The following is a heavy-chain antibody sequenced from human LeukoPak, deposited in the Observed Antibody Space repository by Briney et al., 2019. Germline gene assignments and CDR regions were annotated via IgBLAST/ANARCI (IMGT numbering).Heavy chain of an antibody. Sequence: ASVKVSCRASGYTFTSYAMNWVRQAPGQGLEWMGWINTNTGNPTYAQGFTGRFVFSLDTSVSTAYLQISSLKTGDTAVYYCAGDRTLFDYWGQGTLVTVSS. CDR1: GYTFTSYA. V-gene: IGHV7-4-1*02. J-gene: IGHJ4*02. CDR2: INTNTGNP. CDR3: AGDRTLFDY. D-gene: IGHD1-14*01.